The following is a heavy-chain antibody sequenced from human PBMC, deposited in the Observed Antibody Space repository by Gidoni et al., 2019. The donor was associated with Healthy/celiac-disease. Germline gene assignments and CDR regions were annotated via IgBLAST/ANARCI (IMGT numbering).Heavy chain of an antibody. D-gene: IGHD3-22*01. V-gene: IGHV1-69*06. Sequence: QLQLVQSGAEVKKPGSSVKVSCKASGGTFSSYAISWVRQAPGQGLEWMGGILPIFGTANYEQKVQGRVTITADKSTSTAYMELSSLRSEDTAVYYCARGDSSGYPTLYYFDYWGQGTLVTVSS. CDR2: ILPIFGTA. CDR1: GGTFSSYA. CDR3: ARGDSSGYPTLYYFDY. J-gene: IGHJ4*02.